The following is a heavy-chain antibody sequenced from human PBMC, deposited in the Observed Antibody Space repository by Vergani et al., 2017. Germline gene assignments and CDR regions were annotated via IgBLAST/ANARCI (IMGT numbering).Heavy chain of an antibody. D-gene: IGHD3-22*01. V-gene: IGHV1-69*18. J-gene: IGHJ4*02. Sequence: QVQLVQSGAEVKKPGSSVKVSCKASGGTFSSYAISWVRQAPGQGLEWMGRIIPIFGTANYAQKFQGRVTITADESTSTAYMELSSLRSEYTAVYYCARDAYYDSSGYYTIDYWGQGTLVTVSS. CDR1: GGTFSSYA. CDR3: ARDAYYDSSGYYTIDY. CDR2: IIPIFGTA.